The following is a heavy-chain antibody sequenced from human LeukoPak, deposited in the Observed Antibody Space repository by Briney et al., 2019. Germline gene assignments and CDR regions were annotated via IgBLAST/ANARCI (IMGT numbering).Heavy chain of an antibody. CDR3: ARAPLDYGVDY. CDR1: GGSISSGSDY. CDR2: IYTSGST. V-gene: IGHV4-61*02. Sequence: SQTLSLTCTVSGGSISSGSDYWSWIRQPAGKGLEWIGRIYTSGSTNYNPSLKSRVTISVDTSKNQFSLKLRSVTAADTAVYYCARAPLDYGVDYWGQGTLVTVSS. J-gene: IGHJ4*02. D-gene: IGHD4-17*01.